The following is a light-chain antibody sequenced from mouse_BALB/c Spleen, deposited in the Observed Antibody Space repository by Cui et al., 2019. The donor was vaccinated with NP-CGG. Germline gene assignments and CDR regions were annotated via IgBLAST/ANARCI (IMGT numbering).Light chain of an antibody. CDR3: ALWYSNHWV. CDR1: TGAVTTNNY. Sequence: QAVVTQESAPTTSPGETVTLTCRSSTGAVTTNNYANWVQEKPDHLFTGLIGGTNNRAPGVPDRFSGSLIGDKAALTITGTQSEDEAIYFCALWYSNHWVFGGGTKLTVL. J-gene: IGLJ1*01. V-gene: IGLV1*01. CDR2: GTN.